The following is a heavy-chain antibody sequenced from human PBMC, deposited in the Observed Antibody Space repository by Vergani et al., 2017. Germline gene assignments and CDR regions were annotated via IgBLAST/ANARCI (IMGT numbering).Heavy chain of an antibody. J-gene: IGHJ2*01. CDR1: GFTFDDYG. V-gene: IGHV3-20*04. CDR2: INWNGGST. CDR3: AIDRSYDILTGYYPNWYFDL. Sequence: EVQLVESGGGVVRPGGSLRLSCAASGFTFDDYGMSWVRQAPGKGLEWVSGINWNGGSTGYADSVKGRFTISRDNAKNSLYLQMNSLRAEDTALYYCAIDRSYDILTGYYPNWYFDLWGRGTLVTVSS. D-gene: IGHD3-9*01.